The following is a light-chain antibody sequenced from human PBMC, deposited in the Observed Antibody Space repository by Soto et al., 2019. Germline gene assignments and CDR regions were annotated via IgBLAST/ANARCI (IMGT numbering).Light chain of an antibody. V-gene: IGLV1-40*01. J-gene: IGLJ1*01. CDR3: QSYDSSLSYV. Sequence: QSALTQPPSVSGAPGQRVTISCTGSSSNIGAGYDVQWYQQLPGTAPKLLIYGNSNRPSGVPDRFSGSKSGTSASLAITGLQAEDEADYYCQSYDSSLSYVFGTGTKVTVL. CDR2: GNS. CDR1: SSNIGAGYD.